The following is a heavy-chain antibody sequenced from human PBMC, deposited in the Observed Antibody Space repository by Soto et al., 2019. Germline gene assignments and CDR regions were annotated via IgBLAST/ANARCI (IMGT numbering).Heavy chain of an antibody. D-gene: IGHD1-7*01. CDR3: ATMGTPATGLFYFDY. CDR1: GGSISSYY. J-gene: IGHJ4*02. V-gene: IGHV4-59*08. Sequence: PSETLSLTCTVSGGSISSYYWSWIRQPPGKGLEWIGSIYYSGSTYYSASLKSRVTISVDTSKNQFSLNLSFVTAADTAVYYCATMGTPATGLFYFDYWGQGTLVTVSS. CDR2: IYYSGST.